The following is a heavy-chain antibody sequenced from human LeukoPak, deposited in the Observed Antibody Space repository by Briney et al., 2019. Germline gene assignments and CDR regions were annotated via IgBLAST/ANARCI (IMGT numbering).Heavy chain of an antibody. D-gene: IGHD6-13*01. CDR1: GFTFSSYG. V-gene: IGHV3-30*18. J-gene: IGHJ6*01. CDR2: ISYDGSNK. CDR3: AKDLYSRWYGMDV. Sequence: QPGRSLRLSCAASGFTFSSYGMHWVRQAPGKGLEWVAVISYDGSNKYYADSVKGRFTVSRDNSKNTLYLQMNSLRAEDTAIYYCAKDLYSRWYGMDVWGQGTTVTVSS.